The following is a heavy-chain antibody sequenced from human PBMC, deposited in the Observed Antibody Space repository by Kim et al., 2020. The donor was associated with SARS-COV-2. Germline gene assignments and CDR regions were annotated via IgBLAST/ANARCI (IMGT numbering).Heavy chain of an antibody. Sequence: GGSLRLSCAASGFTFSSYSMNWVRQAPGKGLEWVSYISSSSSTIYYADSVKGRFTISRDNAKNSLYLQMNSLRAEDTAVYYCARDSKGSGSLYYFDYWGQGTLVTVSS. J-gene: IGHJ4*02. CDR2: ISSSSSTI. D-gene: IGHD6-19*01. CDR3: ARDSKGSGSLYYFDY. V-gene: IGHV3-48*04. CDR1: GFTFSSYS.